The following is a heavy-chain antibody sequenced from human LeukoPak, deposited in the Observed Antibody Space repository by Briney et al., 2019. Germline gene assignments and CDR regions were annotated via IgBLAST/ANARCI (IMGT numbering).Heavy chain of an antibody. J-gene: IGHJ4*02. CDR2: INHSGST. D-gene: IGHD3-22*01. V-gene: IGHV4-34*01. CDR1: GGSFSGYY. CDR3: ARGLPYYYDSSGYIYYFDY. Sequence: PSETLSLTCAVYGGSFSGYYWSWIRQPPGKGLEWIGEINHSGSTNYNPSLKSRVTISVDTSKNQFSLKLSSVTAADTAVYYCARGLPYYYDSSGYIYYFDYWGQGTLVTVSS.